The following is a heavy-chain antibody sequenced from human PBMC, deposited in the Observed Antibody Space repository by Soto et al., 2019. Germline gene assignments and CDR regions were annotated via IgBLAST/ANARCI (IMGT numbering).Heavy chain of an antibody. CDR1: GGSISSGGFS. J-gene: IGHJ3*02. V-gene: IGHV4-30-2*01. CDR3: ARSYCGGDCYSDFDAFDI. D-gene: IGHD2-21*02. Sequence: NPSETLSLTCAVSGGSISSGGFSWSWIRQPPGKGLEWIGYIHYAGNTYYNPSLKGRVTISVDRSKNQFSLELYSVAAADTAVYYCARSYCGGDCYSDFDAFDIWGQGTPVTVSS. CDR2: IHYAGNT.